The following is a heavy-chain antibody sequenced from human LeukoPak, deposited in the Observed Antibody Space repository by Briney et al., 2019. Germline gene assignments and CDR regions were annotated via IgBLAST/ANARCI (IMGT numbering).Heavy chain of an antibody. CDR3: ARGDMVRGTSFWFDP. V-gene: IGHV4-34*01. J-gene: IGHJ5*02. D-gene: IGHD3-10*01. Sequence: PSETLSLTCAVYGGSSSGYYWSWIRQPPGKGLEWIGEINHSGSTNYNPSLKSRVTISVDTSKNQFSLKLSSVTAADTAVYYCARGDMVRGTSFWFDPWGQGTLVTVSS. CDR1: GGSSSGYY. CDR2: INHSGST.